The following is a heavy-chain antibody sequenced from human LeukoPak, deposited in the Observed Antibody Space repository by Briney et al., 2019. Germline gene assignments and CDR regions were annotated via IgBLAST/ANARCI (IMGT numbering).Heavy chain of an antibody. CDR2: INPSGGST. V-gene: IGHV1-46*01. D-gene: IGHD6-19*01. CDR3: ARDMSVAVAGRHYYYYYYMDV. CDR1: GYTFTGYY. J-gene: IGHJ6*03. Sequence: ASVKVSCKASGYTFTGYYMHWVRQAPGQGLEWMGIINPSGGSTSYAQKFQGRVTMTRDTSTSTVYMELSSLRSEDTAVYYCARDMSVAVAGRHYYYYYYMDVWGKGTTVTISS.